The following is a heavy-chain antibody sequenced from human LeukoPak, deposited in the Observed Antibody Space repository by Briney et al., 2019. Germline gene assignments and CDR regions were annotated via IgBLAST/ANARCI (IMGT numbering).Heavy chain of an antibody. CDR3: ARAPSQLRYGMDV. J-gene: IGHJ6*02. Sequence: SETLSLTCAVYGGSLSGSYWSWIRQPPGKGLEWIGRIYTSGSTNYNPSLKSRVTMSVDTSKNQFSLKLSSVTAADTAVYYCARAPSQLRYGMDVWGQGTTVTVSS. D-gene: IGHD2-2*01. V-gene: IGHV4-59*10. CDR1: GGSLSGSY. CDR2: IYTSGST.